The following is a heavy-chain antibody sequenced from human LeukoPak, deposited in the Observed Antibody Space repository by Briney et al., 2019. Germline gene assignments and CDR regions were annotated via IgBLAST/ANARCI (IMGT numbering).Heavy chain of an antibody. V-gene: IGHV1-18*01. Sequence: ASVKVSCKASGYTFTSYGISWVRQAPGQGLEWMGWISVYNGNTNYAQKLQGRVTMTTDTSTSTAYMELRSLRSDDTAVYYCARDLLKYYDFWSGPAGVDYWGQGTLVTVSS. CDR2: ISVYNGNT. D-gene: IGHD3-3*01. J-gene: IGHJ4*02. CDR1: GYTFTSYG. CDR3: ARDLLKYYDFWSGPAGVDY.